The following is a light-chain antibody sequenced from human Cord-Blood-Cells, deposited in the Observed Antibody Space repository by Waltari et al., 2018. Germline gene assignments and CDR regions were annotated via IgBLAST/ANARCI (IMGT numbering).Light chain of an antibody. V-gene: IGLV2-14*01. J-gene: IGLJ2*01. CDR2: DVS. CDR1: SSDVGGYNY. CDR3: SSYTSSSTLVV. Sequence: QSALTQPASVSGSPGQSITISCTGTSSDVGGYNYVSWYQQRPGKAPKLMIYDVSNRPSVVSNRFSGSKSGDTASLTISGLQAEDEADYYCSSYTSSSTLVVFGGGTKLTVL.